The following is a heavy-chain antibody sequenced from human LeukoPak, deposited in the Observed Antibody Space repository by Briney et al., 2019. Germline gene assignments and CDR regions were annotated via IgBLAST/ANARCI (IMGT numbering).Heavy chain of an antibody. CDR1: GGSISSSNW. V-gene: IGHV4-4*02. D-gene: IGHD6-13*01. CDR3: ARDPKGNSSSWYLWTDYYYGMDV. Sequence: SVTLSLNCAVSGGSISSSNWWRWVRQPPGKGLGWIGEIYHSGSTNYNPSLKSRVTISVDKSKNQFSLKLSSVTAADTAVYYCARDPKGNSSSWYLWTDYYYGMDVWGQGTTVTVSS. CDR2: IYHSGST. J-gene: IGHJ6*02.